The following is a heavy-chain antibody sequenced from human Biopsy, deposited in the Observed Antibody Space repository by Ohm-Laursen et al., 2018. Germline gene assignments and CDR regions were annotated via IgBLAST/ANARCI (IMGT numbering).Heavy chain of an antibody. D-gene: IGHD6-19*01. CDR1: GYIFTSFG. J-gene: IGHJ6*02. V-gene: IGHV1-69*01. CDR2: IITVSETA. Sequence: SSVKVSCKGSGYIFTSFGVNWVRQAPGHGLEWMGGIITVSETAGYAERFQGRVTITADVTTTTAYMDLSGLRSEDTAVYYCVAYPSSGFFENNDDFAMDVWGQGTTVIVSS. CDR3: VAYPSSGFFENNDDFAMDV.